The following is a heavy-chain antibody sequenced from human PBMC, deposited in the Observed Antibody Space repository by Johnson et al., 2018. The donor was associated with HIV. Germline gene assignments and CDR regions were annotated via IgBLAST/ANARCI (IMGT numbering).Heavy chain of an antibody. CDR3: AREQVVEMATIIGGDAFEI. V-gene: IGHV3-30*19. D-gene: IGHD5-24*01. Sequence: QVQLVESGGGVVLPGESLRLSCAASGFTFANYGMHWVRQAPGKGLEWVAVISYDASNKYYADSGKGRFTISRDNSKNTLYRQRNSLRAEDTAVYYGAREQVVEMATIIGGDAFEIWGQGTMVTVSS. CDR1: GFTFANYG. J-gene: IGHJ3*02. CDR2: ISYDASNK.